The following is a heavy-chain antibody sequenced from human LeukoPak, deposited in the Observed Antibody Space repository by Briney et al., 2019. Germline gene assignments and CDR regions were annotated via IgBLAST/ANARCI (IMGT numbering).Heavy chain of an antibody. J-gene: IGHJ6*02. CDR3: ARGSRGTMIVVVTHYYYYYGMDV. Sequence: SETLSLTCTVFGGSISSFYWSWIRQPPRKGLEWIGYIYYSGSTNYNPSLKSRVTISVDRSKNQFSLKLSSVTAADTAVYYCARGSRGTMIVVVTHYYYYYGMDVWGQGTTVTVSS. V-gene: IGHV4-59*12. CDR2: IYYSGST. CDR1: GGSISSFY. D-gene: IGHD3-22*01.